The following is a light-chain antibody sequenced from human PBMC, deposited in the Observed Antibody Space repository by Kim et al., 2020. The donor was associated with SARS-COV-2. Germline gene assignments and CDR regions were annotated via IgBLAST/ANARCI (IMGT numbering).Light chain of an antibody. J-gene: IGLJ3*02. CDR2: SNN. Sequence: ELTQPPSTSRTPGQRVTISCSGSSSNIGSNTVNWYQQFPGTAPKLLIYSNNQRPSGVPDRFSGSKSGTSASLAISGLQSEDEADYYCAAWDDSLNGPVFGGGTQLTVL. CDR1: SSNIGSNT. CDR3: AAWDDSLNGPV. V-gene: IGLV1-44*01.